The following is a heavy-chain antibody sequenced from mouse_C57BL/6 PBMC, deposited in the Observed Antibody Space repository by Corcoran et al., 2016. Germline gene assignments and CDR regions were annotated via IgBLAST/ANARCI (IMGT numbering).Heavy chain of an antibody. V-gene: IGHV1-18*01. CDR2: ITPNNGGT. Sequence: EVQLQQYGPELVKPGASVKITCKASGYTFTDYNMDWVKQSHGKSLELIGDITPNNGGTIYNQKFKGKATLPVDKSSSTAYMELRSLTSEDTAVDYCARKGCYYLYAMDYWGQGTSVTVAS. CDR1: GYTFTDYN. CDR3: ARKGCYYLYAMDY. D-gene: IGHD2-3*01. J-gene: IGHJ4*01.